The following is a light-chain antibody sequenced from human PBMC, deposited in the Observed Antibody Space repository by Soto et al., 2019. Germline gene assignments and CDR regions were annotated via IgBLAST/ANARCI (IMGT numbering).Light chain of an antibody. CDR2: DVS. J-gene: IGLJ3*02. Sequence: QSALTQSASVSGSPGQSITISCTGTSSDVGGYNYVSWYQQHPGKAPKLIIYDVSNRPSGVSTRFSGSKSGNTSSLTISGLQADDDADYSCSSYTSTNAGVFGGGTKLTVL. CDR1: SSDVGGYNY. V-gene: IGLV2-14*01. CDR3: SSYTSTNAGV.